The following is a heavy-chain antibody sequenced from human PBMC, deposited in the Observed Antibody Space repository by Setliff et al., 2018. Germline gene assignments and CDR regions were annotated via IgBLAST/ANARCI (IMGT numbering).Heavy chain of an antibody. CDR1: GFTFNNFA. J-gene: IGHJ3*02. CDR2: IWYDGSNK. Sequence: GGSLRLSCAASGFTFNNFAMHWVRQAPGKGLEWVAVIWYDGSNKYYADSVKGRFTVSRDNFKNTVDLQMNSLRAEDTAVYYCARDWRKNYWAFDIWGLGTVVTVSS. CDR3: ARDWRKNYWAFDI. V-gene: IGHV3-33*01. D-gene: IGHD1-7*01.